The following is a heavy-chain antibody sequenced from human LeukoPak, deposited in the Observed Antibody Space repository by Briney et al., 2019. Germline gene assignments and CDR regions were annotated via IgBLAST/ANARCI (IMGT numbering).Heavy chain of an antibody. CDR2: INQSGST. CDR3: ARHYIAAGGGDAFDI. V-gene: IGHV4-34*01. CDR1: GGSFSGYY. D-gene: IGHD6-13*01. J-gene: IGHJ3*02. Sequence: SETLSLTCAVYGGSFSGYYWSWIRQPPGKGLEWIGEINQSGSTNYNPSLKSRVTISVDTSKNQFSLKLSSVTAADTATYYCARHYIAAGGGDAFDIWGQGTMVIVSS.